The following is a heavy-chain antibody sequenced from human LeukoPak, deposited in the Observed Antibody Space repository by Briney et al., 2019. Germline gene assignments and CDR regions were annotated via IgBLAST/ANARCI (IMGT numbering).Heavy chain of an antibody. CDR3: ARRGGSGWYVYFDY. CDR1: GGSISSYY. V-gene: IGHV4-59*08. CDR2: IYYSGST. D-gene: IGHD6-19*01. J-gene: IGHJ4*02. Sequence: PSETLSLTCTVSGGSISSYYWGWIRQPPGKGLEWIGYIYYSGSTNYNPSLKSRVTISVDTSKNQFSLKLSSVTAADTAVYYCARRGGSGWYVYFDYWGQGTLVTVSS.